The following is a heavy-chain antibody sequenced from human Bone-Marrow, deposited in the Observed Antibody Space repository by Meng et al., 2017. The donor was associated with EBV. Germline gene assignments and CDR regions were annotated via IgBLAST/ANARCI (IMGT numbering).Heavy chain of an antibody. J-gene: IGHJ4*02. CDR1: GGSISSSGYY. CDR3: VRYSYGFDY. Sequence: VPLQESGPGLVQPSPTLSLTCGVSGGSISSSGYYWSWIRQPPGKGLEWIGYSYYSGSTYYNPSLKSRVTISVDTSNNQFSLKLKSVTAADTAVYYCVRYSYGFDYWGQGTLLTVSS. V-gene: IGHV4-30-4*01. D-gene: IGHD5-18*01. CDR2: SYYSGST.